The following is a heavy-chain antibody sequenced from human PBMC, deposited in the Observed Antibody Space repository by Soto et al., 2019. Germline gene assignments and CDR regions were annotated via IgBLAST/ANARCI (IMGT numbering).Heavy chain of an antibody. J-gene: IGHJ5*02. CDR3: ARETYGDYVGYFDP. V-gene: IGHV4-59*08. CDR2: IYYSGST. CDR1: GDSSSSYY. D-gene: IGHD4-17*01. Sequence: PSETLSLTCTVSGDSSSSYYWSWIRQPPGKGLEYIGYIYYSGSTNYNPSLKSRVTISVDTSKNQFSLKLSSVTAANTAVYYCARETYGDYVGYFDPWGQGIQVTVSS.